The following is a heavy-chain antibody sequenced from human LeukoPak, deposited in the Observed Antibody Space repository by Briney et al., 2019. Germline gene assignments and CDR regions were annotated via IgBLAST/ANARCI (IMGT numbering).Heavy chain of an antibody. CDR1: DGSIRRSSYY. V-gene: IGHV4-39*01. J-gene: IGHJ4*02. D-gene: IGHD6-19*01. CDR2: IYYSGNT. CDR3: AAGIEVAGAPFDF. Sequence: PSETLSLTCTVSDGSIRRSSYYWGWVRQPPGKGLEWIGNIYYSGNTFYNPSLKTRVTISVDTSRSQFSLKLSSVTATDTAVYYCAAGIEVAGAPFDFWGQGTLVTVSS.